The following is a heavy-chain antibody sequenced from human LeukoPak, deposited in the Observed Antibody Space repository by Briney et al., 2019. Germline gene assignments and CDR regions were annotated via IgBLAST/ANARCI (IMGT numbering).Heavy chain of an antibody. CDR2: ISAYNGNT. CDR1: GYTFTSYG. Sequence: GASVKVSCKASGYTFTSYGISWVRQAPGQGLEWMGWISAYNGNTNYAQKLQGRVTITRDTSASTAYMELSSLRSEDTAVYYCARVSYYDSSGYADPDAFDIWGQGTMVTVSS. D-gene: IGHD3-22*01. CDR3: ARVSYYDSSGYADPDAFDI. V-gene: IGHV1-18*01. J-gene: IGHJ3*02.